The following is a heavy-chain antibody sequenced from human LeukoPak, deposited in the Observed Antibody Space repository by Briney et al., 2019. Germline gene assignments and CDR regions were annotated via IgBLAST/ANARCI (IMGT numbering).Heavy chain of an antibody. J-gene: IGHJ3*01. D-gene: IGHD6-19*01. CDR1: DHIFSNHG. Sequence: GASVKVSCKASDHIFSNHGISWVRQAPGQGLEWMGWISTYNGNTHYAQKFQGRVTMTTDTSTNIAYLELRDLRSDDTAVYYCARTQWLEDAFDFWGQGTVVTVSS. V-gene: IGHV1-18*01. CDR3: ARTQWLEDAFDF. CDR2: ISTYNGNT.